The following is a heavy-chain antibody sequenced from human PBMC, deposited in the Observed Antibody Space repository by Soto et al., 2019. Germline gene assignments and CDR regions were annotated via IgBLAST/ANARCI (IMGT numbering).Heavy chain of an antibody. V-gene: IGHV6-1*01. Sequence: SQTLSLTCAISGDSVSSNSAAWNWIRQSPSRGLEWLGRTYYRSKWYNDYAVSVKSRITINPDTSKNQFSLQLNSVTPEDTAVYYCAREIFGVVIIPRYYYYGMDVWGQGTTVTVSS. CDR2: TYYRSKWYN. D-gene: IGHD3-3*01. J-gene: IGHJ6*02. CDR1: GDSVSSNSAA. CDR3: AREIFGVVIIPRYYYYGMDV.